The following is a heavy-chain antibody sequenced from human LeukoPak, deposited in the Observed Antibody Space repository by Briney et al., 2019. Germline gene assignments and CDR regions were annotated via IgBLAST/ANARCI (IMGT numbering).Heavy chain of an antibody. D-gene: IGHD1-26*01. CDR1: GFTFSSYG. CDR3: AKDNGRVY. V-gene: IGHV3-30*18. CDR2: ISYDGSNK. Sequence: PGGSLRLSCAASGFTFSSYGMHWVRQAPGKGLEWVAVISYDGSNKYYADSVKGRFTISRDNSKNTLYLQMNSLRAEDTAVYYCAKDNGRVYWGQGTLVTVSS. J-gene: IGHJ4*02.